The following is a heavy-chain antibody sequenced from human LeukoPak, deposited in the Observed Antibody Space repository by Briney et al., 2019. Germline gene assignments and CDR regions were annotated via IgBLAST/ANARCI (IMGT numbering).Heavy chain of an antibody. CDR3: ARDTEQQLVREMGIDY. V-gene: IGHV3-11*04. Sequence: GGSLRLSCAASGFTFSDYYISWIRQAPGKGLEWVSYISSSGSTIYYADSVKGRFTISRDNAKNSPYLQMNSLRAEDTAVYYCARDTEQQLVREMGIDYWGQGTLVTVSS. CDR2: ISSSGSTI. D-gene: IGHD6-13*01. J-gene: IGHJ4*02. CDR1: GFTFSDYY.